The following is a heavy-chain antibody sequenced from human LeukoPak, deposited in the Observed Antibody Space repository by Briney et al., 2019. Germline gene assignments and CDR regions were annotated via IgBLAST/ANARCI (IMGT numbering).Heavy chain of an antibody. Sequence: GGSRRLSCAASGFTFSDYAMSWVRRAPGKGLQWVSSISGSGRGTYSADSVKGRFTISRDNSKNTLYLQMNSLRAEDTALYYCAKHNSSSPSFDYWGQGTLVTVSS. J-gene: IGHJ4*02. CDR2: ISGSGRGT. CDR1: GFTFSDYA. V-gene: IGHV3-23*01. CDR3: AKHNSSSPSFDY. D-gene: IGHD6-6*01.